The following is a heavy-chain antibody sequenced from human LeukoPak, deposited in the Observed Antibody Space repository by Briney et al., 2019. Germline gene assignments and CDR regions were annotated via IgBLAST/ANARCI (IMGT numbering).Heavy chain of an antibody. CDR1: GFTFSDYG. Sequence: GGSLRLSCAASGFTFSDYGLHWVRQAPGKGLEWVALIWHDGSNKYYADSVMGRFTISRDNSKNTLYLPMNSLRAEDTAMYYCAKDGDAYTEFYYYYMDVWGKGTTVTVSS. V-gene: IGHV3-33*06. CDR3: AKDGDAYTEFYYYYMDV. D-gene: IGHD5-24*01. CDR2: IWHDGSNK. J-gene: IGHJ6*03.